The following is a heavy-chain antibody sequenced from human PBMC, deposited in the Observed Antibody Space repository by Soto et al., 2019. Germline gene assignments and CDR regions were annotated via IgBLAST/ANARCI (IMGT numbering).Heavy chain of an antibody. V-gene: IGHV4-34*01. J-gene: IGHJ1*01. Sequence: QVQLQQWGAGLLKPSETLSLTCAVYGGSFSGYYWSWIRQPPGKGLEWIGEINHSGSTNYNPSLKSRVTISVGTSKNQFSLELSSVTAADTAVYYCARSSSWYGYFQHWGQGTLVTVSS. D-gene: IGHD6-13*01. CDR1: GGSFSGYY. CDR3: ARSSSWYGYFQH. CDR2: INHSGST.